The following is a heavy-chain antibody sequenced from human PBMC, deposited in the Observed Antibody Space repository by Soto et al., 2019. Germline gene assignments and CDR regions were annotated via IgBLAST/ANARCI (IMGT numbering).Heavy chain of an antibody. V-gene: IGHV4-4*07. CDR2: IYTSGST. J-gene: IGHJ4*02. Sequence: SETLSLTCTVSGGSISSYYWSWIRQPAGKGPEWIGRIYTSGSTNYNPSLKSRVTMSVDTSKNQFSLKLSSVTAADTAVYYCARIAVAGTDFDYWGQGTLVTVSS. D-gene: IGHD6-19*01. CDR1: GGSISSYY. CDR3: ARIAVAGTDFDY.